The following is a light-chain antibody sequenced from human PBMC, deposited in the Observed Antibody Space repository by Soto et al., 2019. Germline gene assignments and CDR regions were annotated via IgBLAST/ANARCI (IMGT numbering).Light chain of an antibody. CDR3: QQYHIRYT. Sequence: EIVMTQSPATLSVSPGERATLSCRASQSVNSHLAWFQQRPGQAPRLLMYEASTRSTGVPARFSASGSGTEFTLTISGLQSEDFAVYYCQQYHIRYTFGQGTELEIK. V-gene: IGKV3-15*01. CDR2: EAS. CDR1: QSVNSH. J-gene: IGKJ2*01.